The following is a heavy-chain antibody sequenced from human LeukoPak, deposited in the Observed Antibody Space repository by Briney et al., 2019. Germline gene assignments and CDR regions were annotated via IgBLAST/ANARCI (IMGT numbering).Heavy chain of an antibody. J-gene: IGHJ4*02. Sequence: GGSLRLSCAASGFTFSSYAMSWVRQAPGKGLEWVSAISGGGGSTYYADSVKGRFTISRDNSKNTLYLQMNSLRAEDTAVYYCAKDLEQWLAQNYDYWGQETLVTVSS. CDR3: AKDLEQWLAQNYDY. CDR2: ISGGGGST. CDR1: GFTFSSYA. V-gene: IGHV3-23*01. D-gene: IGHD6-19*01.